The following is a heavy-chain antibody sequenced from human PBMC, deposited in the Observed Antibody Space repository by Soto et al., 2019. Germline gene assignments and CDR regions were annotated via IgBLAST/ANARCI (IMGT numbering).Heavy chain of an antibody. Sequence: GGSLRLSCAASGFTVSSNYMSWVRQAPGKGLEWVSVIYSGGSTYYADSVKGRFTISRDNSKNTLYLQMNSLRAEDTAVYYCARDMYYYDSSGRYDAFDIWGQGTMVTVSS. J-gene: IGHJ3*02. V-gene: IGHV3-53*01. D-gene: IGHD3-22*01. CDR2: IYSGGST. CDR1: GFTVSSNY. CDR3: ARDMYYYDSSGRYDAFDI.